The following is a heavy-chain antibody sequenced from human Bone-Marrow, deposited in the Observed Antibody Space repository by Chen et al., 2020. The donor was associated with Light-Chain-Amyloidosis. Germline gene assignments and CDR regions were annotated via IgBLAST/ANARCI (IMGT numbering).Heavy chain of an antibody. CDR3: ARGASGWEDYYYYGMDV. D-gene: IGHD6-19*01. V-gene: IGHV1-46*01. J-gene: IGHJ6*02. CDR1: GYTFTSYY. Sequence: QVQLVQSGAEVKKPGASVKVSCKASGYTFTSYYMHWVRQAPGQGLEWMGIINPSGGSTSYAQKFQGRVTMTRDTSTSTVYMELSSLRSEDTAVYYCARGASGWEDYYYYGMDVWGQGTTVTVSS. CDR2: INPSGGST.